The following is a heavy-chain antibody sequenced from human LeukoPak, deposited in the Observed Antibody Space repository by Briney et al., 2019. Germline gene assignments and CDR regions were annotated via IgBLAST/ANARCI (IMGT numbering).Heavy chain of an antibody. CDR3: ARETSQKGAHYMDV. CDR1: GASISSYY. V-gene: IGHV4-59*01. D-gene: IGHD3-16*01. Sequence: SETLSLTCSVSGASISSYYWSWIRQPPGKGLEWLGYIYYSGSTNYNPSLKSRVTISVDTSKSQFSLKLSSVTAADTAVYYCARETSQKGAHYMDVWGKGTTVTISS. CDR2: IYYSGST. J-gene: IGHJ6*03.